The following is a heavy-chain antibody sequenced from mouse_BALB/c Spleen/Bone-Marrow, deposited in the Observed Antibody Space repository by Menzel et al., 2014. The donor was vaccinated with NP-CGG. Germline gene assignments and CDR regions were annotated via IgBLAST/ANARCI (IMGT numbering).Heavy chain of an antibody. Sequence: VKLQESGAELVRPGASVKLSCKASGYTLTSFWMNWVKQRPDQGLEWIGRIDPYDSITHYNRIFKDKAILTVDKSSSTACMHLSSLASEDSAVYYCSRGSLGLDYWGQGTPLTVSS. J-gene: IGHJ2*01. CDR2: IDPYDSIT. V-gene: IGHV1-52*01. CDR1: GYTLTSFW. CDR3: SRGSLGLDY. D-gene: IGHD3-3*01.